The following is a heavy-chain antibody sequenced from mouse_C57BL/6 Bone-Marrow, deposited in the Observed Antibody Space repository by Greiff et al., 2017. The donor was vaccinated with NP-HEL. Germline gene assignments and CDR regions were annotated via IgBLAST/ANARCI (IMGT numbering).Heavy chain of an antibody. CDR3: ARGLYGSSHWYFDV. CDR2: ISYDGSN. CDR1: GYSITSGYY. Sequence: EVQLQQSGPGLVKPSQSLSLTCSVTGYSITSGYYWNWIRQFPGNKLEWLGYISYDGSNNYNPSLKNRISITRDTSKNQFFLKLNSVTTEDTATYYCARGLYGSSHWYFDVWGTGTTVTVSS. D-gene: IGHD1-1*01. J-gene: IGHJ1*03. V-gene: IGHV3-6*01.